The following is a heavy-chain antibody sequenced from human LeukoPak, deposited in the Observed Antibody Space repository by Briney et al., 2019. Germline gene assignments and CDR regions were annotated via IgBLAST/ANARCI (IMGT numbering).Heavy chain of an antibody. V-gene: IGHV4-34*01. CDR3: APSSAYDILTGQGNNWFDP. D-gene: IGHD3-9*01. J-gene: IGHJ5*02. Sequence: SETLSLTCAVYGGSFSGYYWSWIRQPPGKGLEWNGEINHSGSTNYNPSLKSRVTISVDTSKNQFSLKLSSVTAADTAVYYCAPSSAYDILTGQGNNWFDPWGQGTLVTVSS. CDR2: INHSGST. CDR1: GGSFSGYY.